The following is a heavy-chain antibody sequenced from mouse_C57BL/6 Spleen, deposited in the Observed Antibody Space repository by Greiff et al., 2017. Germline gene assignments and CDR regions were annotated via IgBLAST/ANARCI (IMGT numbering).Heavy chain of an antibody. CDR3: ARRGLGMDY. CDR2: INPYNGGT. V-gene: IGHV1-19*01. J-gene: IGHJ4*01. Sequence: EVKVVESGPVLVKPGASVKMSCKASGYTFTDYYMNWVKQSHGQSLEWIGVINPYNGGTSYNQKFKGKATLTVDKSSSTAYMELSSLTSEDSAVYYCARRGLGMDYWGQGTSVTVSS. CDR1: GYTFTDYY. D-gene: IGHD4-1*01.